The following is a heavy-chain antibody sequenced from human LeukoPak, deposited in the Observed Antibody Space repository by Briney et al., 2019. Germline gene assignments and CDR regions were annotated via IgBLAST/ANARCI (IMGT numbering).Heavy chain of an antibody. Sequence: RPGGSLRLSCVASGFTFSNYWMQWVRQAPGKGLEWVANIKQDGGEKYYEDSVKGRFTISRDNAKDSLYLQMNSLRAEDTAMYYCAKAARTTVTYSFDSWGQGTLVTVSS. CDR3: AKAARTTVTYSFDS. CDR2: IKQDGGEK. J-gene: IGHJ4*02. D-gene: IGHD4-17*01. CDR1: GFTFSNYW. V-gene: IGHV3-7*03.